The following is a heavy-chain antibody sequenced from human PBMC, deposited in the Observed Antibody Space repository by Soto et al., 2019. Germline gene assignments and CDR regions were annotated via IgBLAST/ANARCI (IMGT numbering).Heavy chain of an antibody. Sequence: QVQLVESGGGVVQPGRSLRLSCAASGFTFNNYGMHWVRQAPGKGLEWVAVISYDGSNKYCGDSVKGRFTISRDNSKNTLYLQMNSVRAEDTAVYYCEKCGTGDQWLLHYWGQGNLVTVSS. V-gene: IGHV3-30*18. CDR3: EKCGTGDQWLLHY. CDR2: ISYDGSNK. CDR1: GFTFNNYG. J-gene: IGHJ4*02. D-gene: IGHD6-19*01.